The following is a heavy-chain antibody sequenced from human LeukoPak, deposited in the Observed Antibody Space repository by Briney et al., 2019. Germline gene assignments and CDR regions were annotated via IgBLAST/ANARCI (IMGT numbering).Heavy chain of an antibody. D-gene: IGHD5/OR15-5a*01. V-gene: IGHV4-38-2*01. J-gene: IGHJ6*03. CDR3: ARGLRETNYYYYYYMDV. CDR2: ISHSGST. Sequence: SETLSLTCAVSDYSISSGYYWGWIRQPPGKGLEWIGSISHSGSTYYNPSLKSRVTISVDTSKNQFSLKLSSVTAADTAVYYCARGLRETNYYYYYYMDVWGKGTTVTVSS. CDR1: DYSISSGYY.